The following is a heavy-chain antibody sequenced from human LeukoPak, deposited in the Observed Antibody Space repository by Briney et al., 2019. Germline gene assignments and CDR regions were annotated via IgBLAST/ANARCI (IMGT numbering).Heavy chain of an antibody. Sequence: SETLSLTCAVYGESFSGYYWNWIRQPPGKGLEWVGEINRSGSTNYNPSLKSRVTISVDTSKNQFSLKLNSVTAADTAVYYCARAVSRRTAVAAAHLDSWGQGTLVTVSS. J-gene: IGHJ4*02. V-gene: IGHV4-34*01. CDR3: ARAVSRRTAVAAAHLDS. D-gene: IGHD6-25*01. CDR2: INRSGST. CDR1: GESFSGYY.